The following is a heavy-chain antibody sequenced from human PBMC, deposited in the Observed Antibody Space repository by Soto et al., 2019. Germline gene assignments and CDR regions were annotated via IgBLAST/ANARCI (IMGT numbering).Heavy chain of an antibody. V-gene: IGHV1-2*02. CDR2: INPKSGGT. CDR3: ARDLAKGGGSAGFDY. Sequence: VSVKVSCKASGYTFTVYYMQWVRQAPGQGLEWMGWINPKSGGTMYPQKFQGRVTMTWDTSISTAYMALTRLRSDDTAVYYCARDLAKGGGSAGFDYWGQGTLVTVSS. CDR1: GYTFTVYY. D-gene: IGHD1-26*01. J-gene: IGHJ4*02.